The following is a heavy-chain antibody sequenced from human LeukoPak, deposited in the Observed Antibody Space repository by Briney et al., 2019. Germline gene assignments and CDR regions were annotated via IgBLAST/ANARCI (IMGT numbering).Heavy chain of an antibody. D-gene: IGHD6-19*01. CDR3: AKDLALAGTGGGFDV. V-gene: IGHV3-23*01. CDR2: ISGGGDKA. J-gene: IGHJ3*01. CDR1: GCTFTTYA. Sequence: GGSVRLSCATSGCTFTTYAINWVRQAPGKGLEWVSGISGGGDKAFYADSVNGRFTISRDNSKNTVSLQMSSLRAEDTALYYCAKDLALAGTGGGFDVWGQGTRVAVSS.